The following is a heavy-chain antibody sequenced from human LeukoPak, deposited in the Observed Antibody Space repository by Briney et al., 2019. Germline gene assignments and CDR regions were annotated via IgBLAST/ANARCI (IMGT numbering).Heavy chain of an antibody. CDR2: ISYDGSNK. CDR1: GFTFSSYG. CDR3: AEGGSGYCSGGSCRAYYYGMDV. V-gene: IGHV3-30*18. J-gene: IGHJ6*02. D-gene: IGHD2-15*01. Sequence: GRSLRLSCAASGFTFSSYGMHWVRQAPGRGLEWVAVISYDGSNKYYADSVKGRFTISRDNSKNTLYLQMNSLRAEDTAVYYCAEGGSGYCSGGSCRAYYYGMDVWGQGTTVTVSS.